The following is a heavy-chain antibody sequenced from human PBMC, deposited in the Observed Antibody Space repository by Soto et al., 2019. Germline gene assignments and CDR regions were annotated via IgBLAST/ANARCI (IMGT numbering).Heavy chain of an antibody. V-gene: IGHV4-38-2*02. D-gene: IGHD3-22*01. CDR3: ARDGLRYFDSSGYYSGPPLDY. Sequence: SETLSLTCAVSGFSISSDYFWGWIRQPPGKGLEWIGSIYHTGTTYYSPSLKSRATIFLDTSKNQFSLNLTSVTAADTAIYYCARDGLRYFDSSGYYSGPPLDYWGQGARVTVSS. CDR1: GFSISSDYF. CDR2: IYHTGTT. J-gene: IGHJ4*02.